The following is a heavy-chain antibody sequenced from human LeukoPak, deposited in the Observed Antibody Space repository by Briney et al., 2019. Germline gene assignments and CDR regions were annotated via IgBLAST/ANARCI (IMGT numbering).Heavy chain of an antibody. CDR3: ARARGGNHRYPFDL. J-gene: IGHJ4*02. Sequence: PGRSLRLPCAVSGFTLSDYGMHWVRQAPGKGLEWVAVRSYDGSNKYYADSVKGRFTISRDNSKNTLYLQMSSLRVEDTAVYYCARARGGNHRYPFDLWGQGTLVTVSS. CDR1: GFTLSDYG. D-gene: IGHD3-16*02. V-gene: IGHV3-30*03. CDR2: RSYDGSNK.